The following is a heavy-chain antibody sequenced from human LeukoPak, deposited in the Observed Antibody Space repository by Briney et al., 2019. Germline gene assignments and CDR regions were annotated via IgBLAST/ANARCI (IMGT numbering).Heavy chain of an antibody. CDR1: GGSISGNRFY. CDR3: ARGGRYYDLFDP. V-gene: IGHV4-39*07. J-gene: IGHJ5*02. CDR2: FYYSANS. Sequence: SETLSLTCTISGGSISGNRFYWDWIRQPPGKGLEWIGSFYYSANSYYNPSLKSRATISGDTSKNQFSLKLSSLTAADTAVYYCARGGRYYDLFDPWGQGTLVTVSS. D-gene: IGHD1-26*01.